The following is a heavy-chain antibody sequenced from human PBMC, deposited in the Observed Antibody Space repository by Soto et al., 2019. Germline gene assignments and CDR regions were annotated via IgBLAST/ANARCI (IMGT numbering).Heavy chain of an antibody. J-gene: IGHJ6*02. CDR2: IYYDGTT. Sequence: SETLSLTCTVSSGSISITSYYWACIRQPPGKGLEWIGAIYYDGTTYYTESLKSRVSISVDTSKNQFSLKVNSVTAADTAVYFCARQGRNTKIVLVKHYAADFWGQGTAVTVS. D-gene: IGHD3-22*01. CDR3: ARQGRNTKIVLVKHYAADF. CDR1: SGSISITSYY. V-gene: IGHV4-39*01.